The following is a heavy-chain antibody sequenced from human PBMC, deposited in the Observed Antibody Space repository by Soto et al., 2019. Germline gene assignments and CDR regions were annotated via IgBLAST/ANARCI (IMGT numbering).Heavy chain of an antibody. V-gene: IGHV3-15*01. CDR3: TTDHSGSYYAFDI. J-gene: IGHJ3*02. D-gene: IGHD1-26*01. Sequence: GGSLRLSCAASGFTFSNAWMSWVRQAPGKGLEWVGRIKSKTDGGTTDYAAPVKGRLTISRDDSKNTLYLQMNSLKTEDTAVYYCTTDHSGSYYAFDIWGQGTMVTVSS. CDR1: GFTFSNAW. CDR2: IKSKTDGGTT.